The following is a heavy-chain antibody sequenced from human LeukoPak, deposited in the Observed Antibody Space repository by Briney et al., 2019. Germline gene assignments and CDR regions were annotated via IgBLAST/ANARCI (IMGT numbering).Heavy chain of an antibody. CDR3: IRSDYSNYMDY. CDR1: GFTFSNAW. Sequence: GGSLRLSCAASGFTFSNAWMTWVRQASGKGLEWVGRIKSKANNYATAYGASVKGRFTISRDDSKNTAYLQVNSLKTEDTAVYYCIRSDYSNYMDYWGQGTLVSVSS. J-gene: IGHJ4*02. CDR2: IKSKANNYAT. V-gene: IGHV3-73*01. D-gene: IGHD4-11*01.